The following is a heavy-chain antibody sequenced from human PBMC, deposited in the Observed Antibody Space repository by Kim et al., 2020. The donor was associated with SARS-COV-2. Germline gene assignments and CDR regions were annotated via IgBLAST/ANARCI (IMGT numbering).Heavy chain of an antibody. Sequence: GGSLRLSCAASGFTFSSYGMHWVRQAPGKGLEWVAVIWYDGSNKYYADSVKGRFTISRDNSKNTLYLQMNSLRAEDTAVYYCAMEDFWSGSPLGAFDIWGQGSMVTVSS. D-gene: IGHD3-3*01. V-gene: IGHV3-33*01. CDR2: IWYDGSNK. J-gene: IGHJ3*02. CDR1: GFTFSSYG. CDR3: AMEDFWSGSPLGAFDI.